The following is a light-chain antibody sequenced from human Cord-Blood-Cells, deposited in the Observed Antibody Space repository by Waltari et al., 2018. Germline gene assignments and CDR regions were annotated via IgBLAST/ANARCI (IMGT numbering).Light chain of an antibody. CDR3: QAWDSSVV. Sequence: SYELTQPPSVSVSPGQPASIHCSGHKLGGKSASWYQQNPGHSPVLVIYQDSKRPSGIPERFSGSNSGNTATLTISGTQAMDEADYYCQAWDSSVVFGGGTKLTVL. V-gene: IGLV3-1*01. J-gene: IGLJ2*01. CDR2: QDS. CDR1: KLGGKS.